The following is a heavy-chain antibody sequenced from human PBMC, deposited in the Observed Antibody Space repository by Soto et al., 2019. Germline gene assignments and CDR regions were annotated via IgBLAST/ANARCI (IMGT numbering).Heavy chain of an antibody. CDR3: TSPPSSIAAAGTGGGY. J-gene: IGHJ4*02. CDR1: GFTFSGSA. Sequence: PVGSLRLSCAASGFTFSGSAMHWVRQASGKGLEWVGRIRSKANSYATAYAASVKGRFTISRDDSKNTAYLQMNSLKTEDTAVYYCTSPPSSIAAAGTGGGYWGQGTLVTVSS. CDR2: IRSKANSYAT. D-gene: IGHD6-13*01. V-gene: IGHV3-73*01.